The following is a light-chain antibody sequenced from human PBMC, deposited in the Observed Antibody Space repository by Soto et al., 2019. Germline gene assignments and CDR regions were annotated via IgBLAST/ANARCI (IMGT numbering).Light chain of an antibody. CDR1: SSNIGDNT. V-gene: IGLV1-44*01. Sequence: QSVLTQPPSASGSPGQRFTICCSGSSSNIGDNTISWYQQLPGTAPKLLISRDDQRPSGVPDRFSGSKSGTSGSLAISGLQAEDEADYFCAAWDTRLSGHVFGTGTKVTVL. CDR2: RDD. CDR3: AAWDTRLSGHV. J-gene: IGLJ1*01.